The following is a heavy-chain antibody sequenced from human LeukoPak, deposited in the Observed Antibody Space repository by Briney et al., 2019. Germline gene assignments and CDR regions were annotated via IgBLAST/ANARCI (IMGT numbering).Heavy chain of an antibody. CDR1: GISFSSHG. J-gene: IGHJ4*02. V-gene: IGHV3-33*01. CDR3: ARARNDYDSNGFSLLDY. Sequence: PGGSLRLSCAASGISFSSHGMHWVRQAPGKGLEWVAVIWYDGINIYYTDSVKGRFTISRDNSKNTLYLQMNSLRAEDTALYYCARARNDYDSNGFSLLDYWGQGTLVTVSS. CDR2: IWYDGINI. D-gene: IGHD3-22*01.